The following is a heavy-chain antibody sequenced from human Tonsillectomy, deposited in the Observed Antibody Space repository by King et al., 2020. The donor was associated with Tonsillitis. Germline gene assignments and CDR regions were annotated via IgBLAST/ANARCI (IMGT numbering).Heavy chain of an antibody. D-gene: IGHD5-24*01. CDR1: GVSFDDYA. CDR3: VKDKERWLQSIFDH. V-gene: IGHV3-9*01. Sequence: VQLVESGGGLEQPGRSLRLSCVASGVSFDDYAMHWVRQTPGKGLEWVSGISWNSGRIGYGDSVKGRLTISRDNAKNSLFLQINSLRAEDTALYYCVKDKERWLQSIFDHWGQGILVTVSS. CDR2: ISWNSGRI. J-gene: IGHJ4*02.